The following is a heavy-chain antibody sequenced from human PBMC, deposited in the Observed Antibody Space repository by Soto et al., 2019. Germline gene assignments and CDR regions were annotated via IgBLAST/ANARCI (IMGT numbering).Heavy chain of an antibody. CDR1: GFTFSSYW. D-gene: IGHD3-9*01. J-gene: IGHJ4*02. Sequence: LRLSCAASGFTFSSYWMSWARQAPGKGLEWVANIKQDGSEKYYVDSVKARFTISRDNAKNSLYLQMNSLRAEDTAVYYCAREQRYFVWPRFDYWGQGTLVTVSS. V-gene: IGHV3-7*01. CDR3: AREQRYFVWPRFDY. CDR2: IKQDGSEK.